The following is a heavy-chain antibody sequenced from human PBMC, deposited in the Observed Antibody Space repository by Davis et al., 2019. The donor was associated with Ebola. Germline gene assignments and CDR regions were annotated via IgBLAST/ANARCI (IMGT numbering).Heavy chain of an antibody. J-gene: IGHJ6*04. CDR3: ARSWLSPYYYYGMDV. Sequence: GESLKISCAASGFTFSNYWMTWVRQAPGKGLEWVAHIKEDGSQKYCVDSVKGRFTISRDNAKNSLYLQMNSLRDEDTAVYYCARSWLSPYYYYGMDVWGKGTTVTVSS. CDR2: IKEDGSQK. D-gene: IGHD3-9*01. V-gene: IGHV3-7*01. CDR1: GFTFSNYW.